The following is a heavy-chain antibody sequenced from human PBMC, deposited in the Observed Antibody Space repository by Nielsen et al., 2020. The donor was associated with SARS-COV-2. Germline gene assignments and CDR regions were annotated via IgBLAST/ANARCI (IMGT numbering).Heavy chain of an antibody. CDR1: GYTFTGYG. Sequence: ASVKVSCKTSGYTFTGYGFTWVRQAPGHGLEWMGWINAGNGNTRYSQKFQGRVTITRDTSASTAYMELSSLRSEDTAVYYCARHLRGYIDYWGQGTLVTVSS. J-gene: IGHJ4*02. CDR3: ARHLRGYIDY. CDR2: INAGNGNT. V-gene: IGHV1-3*01.